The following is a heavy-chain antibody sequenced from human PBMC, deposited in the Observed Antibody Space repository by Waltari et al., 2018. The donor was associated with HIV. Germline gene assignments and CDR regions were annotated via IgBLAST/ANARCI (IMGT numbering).Heavy chain of an antibody. CDR2: IYSGDNT. CDR3: AREDFYGMDV. J-gene: IGHJ6*02. CDR1: GFIASKNY. V-gene: IGHV3-53*02. Sequence: EVQLVETGGGLIQPGGSLRLSCAASGFIASKNYMSWLRQAPVRGLECVTVIYSGDNTYYADSVKGRFTISRDNSKNTLYLQMNSLRAEDTAVYYCAREDFYGMDVWGQGTTVSVSS.